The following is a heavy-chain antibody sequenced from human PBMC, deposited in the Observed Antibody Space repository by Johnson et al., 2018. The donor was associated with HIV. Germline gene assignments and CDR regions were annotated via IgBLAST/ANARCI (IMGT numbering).Heavy chain of an antibody. CDR1: GFTFDDYG. CDR2: INWNGGST. V-gene: IGHV3-20*04. J-gene: IGHJ3*02. CDR3: ARGLQITFGGVIAPPDFFDI. D-gene: IGHD3-16*02. Sequence: VQLVESGGGVVRPGGSLRLSCAASGFTFDDYGMSWVRQAPGKGLEWVSGINWNGGSTAYADSVKGRFTISRDNAKNSLYLQMNSLRAEDTALYYCARGLQITFGGVIAPPDFFDIWGQGTMVTVSS.